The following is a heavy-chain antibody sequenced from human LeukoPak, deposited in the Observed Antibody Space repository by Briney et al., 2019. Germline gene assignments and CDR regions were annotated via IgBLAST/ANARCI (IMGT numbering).Heavy chain of an antibody. J-gene: IGHJ4*02. CDR1: GGSISSNSYY. CDR2: IYHSGST. CDR3: ARGSGSSQYGY. V-gene: IGHV4-39*07. D-gene: IGHD3-10*01. Sequence: SETLSLTCAVSGGSISSNSYYWGWIRQPPGKGLEWIGSIYHSGSTYYNPSLKSRVTISVDTSKNQFSLKLSSVTAADTAVYYCARGSGSSQYGYWGQGTLVTVSS.